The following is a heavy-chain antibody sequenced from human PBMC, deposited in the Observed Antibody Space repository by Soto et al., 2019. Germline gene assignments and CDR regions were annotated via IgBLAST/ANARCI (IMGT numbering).Heavy chain of an antibody. J-gene: IGHJ4*02. D-gene: IGHD6-19*01. CDR1: GGSFSGYY. V-gene: IGHV4-34*01. CDR2: INHSGST. Sequence: PSETLSLTCAVYGGSFSGYYWSWIRQPPGKGLEWIGEINHSGSTNYNPSLKSRVTLSVDTSKNQVSLKLSSVTAADTAVYYCARGGGSGWYCDYWGPAPLVTVSS. CDR3: ARGGGSGWYCDY.